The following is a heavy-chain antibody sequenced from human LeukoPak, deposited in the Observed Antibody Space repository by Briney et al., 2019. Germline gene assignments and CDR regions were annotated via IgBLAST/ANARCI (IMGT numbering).Heavy chain of an antibody. D-gene: IGHD1-26*01. V-gene: IGHV3-23*01. J-gene: IGHJ4*02. CDR1: GFTFRNYA. CDR2: ISDSGSST. CDR3: AKYSGSYYYPPNWDS. Sequence: GGSLRLSCAASGFTFRNYAMSWVRQAPGKGLEWVSVISDSGSSTYYADSVKGRFTLSRDYPKNTLYLQMNSLRAEDTAVYFCAKYSGSYYYPPNWDSWGQGTLVTVSS.